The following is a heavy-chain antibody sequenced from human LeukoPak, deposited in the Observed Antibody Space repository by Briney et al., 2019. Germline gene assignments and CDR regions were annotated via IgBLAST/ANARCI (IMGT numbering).Heavy chain of an antibody. CDR1: GFTFSDSS. D-gene: IGHD1-26*01. CDR2: IRSTVNSYAT. Sequence: PGGSLKLSCAASGFTFSDSSMHWVRQASGKGLEWVGRIRSTVNSYATSYAASVKGRFTISRDDSKNTAYLHMNSLKNEDTAVYYCTVSGNCPSDAFDIWGQGTMVTVSS. J-gene: IGHJ3*02. CDR3: TVSGNCPSDAFDI. V-gene: IGHV3-73*01.